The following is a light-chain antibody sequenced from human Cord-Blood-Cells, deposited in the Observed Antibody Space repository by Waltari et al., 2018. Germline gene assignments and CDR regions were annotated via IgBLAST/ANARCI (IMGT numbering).Light chain of an antibody. V-gene: IGKV4-1*01. CDR2: WAS. CDR1: QSVLYSSNNKNY. J-gene: IGKJ2*01. Sequence: DIVMTQSPDSLAVSLGERATINCKSSQSVLYSSNNKNYLAWYQQKPGQPPKLLIYWASTRESGGPDRFSGSGSGTDFTLNISSLQAEDVAVYDCQQYYSTPYTFGQGTKLEIK. CDR3: QQYYSTPYT.